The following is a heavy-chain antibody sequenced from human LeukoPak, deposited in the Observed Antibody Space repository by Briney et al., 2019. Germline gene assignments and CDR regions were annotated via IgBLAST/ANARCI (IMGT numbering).Heavy chain of an antibody. CDR3: AKDRITYDILTGYYYC. D-gene: IGHD3-9*01. J-gene: IGHJ4*02. CDR1: GFTVSSNY. Sequence: GGSLRLSCAASGFTVSSNYMSWVRQAPGKGLEWVSVIYSGGSTYYADSVKGRFTISRDNSKNTLYLQMNSLRAEDTAVYYCAKDRITYDILTGYYYCWGQGTLVTVSS. V-gene: IGHV3-53*01. CDR2: IYSGGST.